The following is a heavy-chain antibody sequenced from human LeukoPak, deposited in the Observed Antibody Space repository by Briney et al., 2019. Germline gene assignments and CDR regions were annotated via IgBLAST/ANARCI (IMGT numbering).Heavy chain of an antibody. D-gene: IGHD3-22*01. V-gene: IGHV4-31*03. Sequence: SETLSLTCTVSGGSISSGGYYWSWIRQHPGKGLEWIGYIYYSGSTYYNPSLKSRVTISVDTSKNRFSLKLSSVTAADTAVYYCARACRNYYDSSGYYTHFDYWGQGTLVTVSS. CDR3: ARACRNYYDSSGYYTHFDY. CDR2: IYYSGST. CDR1: GGSISSGGYY. J-gene: IGHJ4*02.